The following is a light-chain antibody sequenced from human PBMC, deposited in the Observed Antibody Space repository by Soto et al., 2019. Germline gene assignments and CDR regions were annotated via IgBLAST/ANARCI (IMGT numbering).Light chain of an antibody. CDR1: QSVCSSY. CDR3: QQYNNWPWT. V-gene: IGKV3D-20*02. Sequence: EIVFTQSPGTLSLSRGDRATLSCRASQSVCSSYLAWYQQNPGQAPRLLIYDASNRATGIPARFSGSGSGTDFTLTISSLQSEDFAVYYCQQYNNWPWTFGQGTNV. J-gene: IGKJ1*01. CDR2: DAS.